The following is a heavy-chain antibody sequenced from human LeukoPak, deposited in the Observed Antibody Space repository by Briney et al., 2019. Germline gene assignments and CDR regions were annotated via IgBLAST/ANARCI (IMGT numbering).Heavy chain of an antibody. J-gene: IGHJ6*04. V-gene: IGHV4-34*01. CDR3: ARGQAFYGMDV. CDR2: INHSGST. CDR1: GGSFSGYY. Sequence: SETLSLTCAVYGGSFSGYYWSWIRQPPGKGLEWIGEINHSGSTNYNPSLKGRVTISVDTSKNQFSLKLSSVTAADTAVYYCARGQAFYGMDVWGKGTTVTVSS.